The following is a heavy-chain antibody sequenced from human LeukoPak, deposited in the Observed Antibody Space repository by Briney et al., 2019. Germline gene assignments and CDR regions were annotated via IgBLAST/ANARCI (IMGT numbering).Heavy chain of an antibody. CDR2: IIPILGIA. Sequence: GSSVKVSCKASGGTFSSYAISWVRQAPGQGLEWMGRIIPILGIANYAQKFQGRVTITADKSTSTAYMELSSLRSEDAAVYYCARAGYCSGGSCLNRLDYWGQGTLVTVSS. V-gene: IGHV1-69*04. D-gene: IGHD2-15*01. CDR3: ARAGYCSGGSCLNRLDY. CDR1: GGTFSSYA. J-gene: IGHJ4*02.